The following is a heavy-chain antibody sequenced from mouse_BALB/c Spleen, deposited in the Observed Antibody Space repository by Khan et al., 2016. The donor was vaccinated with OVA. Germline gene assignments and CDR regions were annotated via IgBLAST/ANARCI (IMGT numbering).Heavy chain of an antibody. CDR3: ARKGDDGYFLTY. V-gene: IGHV1-77*01. D-gene: IGHD2-3*01. J-gene: IGHJ3*01. Sequence: QIQLVQSGPELVKPGASVKMSCKASGYTFTDYFITWVKQRSGQGLEWIAEIFPGSGNTYYNETFKGKATLTVDKSSNTAYMQLSSLTSEDSAVYFCARKGDDGYFLTYWGQGTLVTVSA. CDR1: GYTFTDYF. CDR2: IFPGSGNT.